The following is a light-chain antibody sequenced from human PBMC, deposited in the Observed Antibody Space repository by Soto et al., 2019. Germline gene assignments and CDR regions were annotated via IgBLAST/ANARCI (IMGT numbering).Light chain of an antibody. CDR3: QQYGSSRIT. CDR1: QSVTNNF. Sequence: LVLTQSPGTLSLSPGERATLSCRASQSVTNNFLAWYQQKPGQAPRLLIYAASSRATGIPDRFSGSGSGTDFTLTISRLEPEDFAVYYCQQYGSSRITFGQGTRLEIK. CDR2: AAS. V-gene: IGKV3-20*01. J-gene: IGKJ5*01.